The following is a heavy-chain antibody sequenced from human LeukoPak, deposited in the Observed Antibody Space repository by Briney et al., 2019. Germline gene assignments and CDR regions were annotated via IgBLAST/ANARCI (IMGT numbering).Heavy chain of an antibody. Sequence: GGSLRLSCAASGFTFRIYAMNDVRQAPGKGLEWVSLISGSTGSTYYADSVKGRFSISRDNYKSPVSLQMKSRRVWDTAVHYCAKGPVSAIVGATTLDYWGQGTLVTVSS. D-gene: IGHD1-26*01. V-gene: IGHV3-23*01. CDR2: ISGSTGST. CDR1: GFTFRIYA. CDR3: AKGPVSAIVGATTLDY. J-gene: IGHJ4*02.